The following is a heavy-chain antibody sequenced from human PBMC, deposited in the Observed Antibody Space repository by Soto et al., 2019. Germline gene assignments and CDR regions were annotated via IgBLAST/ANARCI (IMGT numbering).Heavy chain of an antibody. CDR1: GFAFDDYG. Sequence: EVHLVESGGGLVQPGTSLRLSCVASGFAFDDYGMHWVRHAPGKGLEWVSGISRNSGNVAYADSVKGRFTMSRDNAKKSLYLQMDSLRPEDTAMYYCAKAWGSGSSALIEYWGQGTPVTVSS. J-gene: IGHJ4*02. D-gene: IGHD2-15*01. V-gene: IGHV3-9*01. CDR3: AKAWGSGSSALIEY. CDR2: ISRNSGNV.